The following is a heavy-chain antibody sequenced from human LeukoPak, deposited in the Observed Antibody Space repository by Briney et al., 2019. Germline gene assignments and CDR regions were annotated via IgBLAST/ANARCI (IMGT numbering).Heavy chain of an antibody. CDR3: ARARDYGDISFDS. J-gene: IGHJ4*02. Sequence: SQTLSLTCAISGDSVSSNSAAWNCIRQSPSRCLEWLGRTYYKSKWSTNYAVSVRSRISINPDTSKNQFSLQLNSVTPEDTAVYFCARARDYGDISFDSWGQGTLVTVSS. D-gene: IGHD4-17*01. V-gene: IGHV6-1*01. CDR2: TYYKSKWST. CDR1: GDSVSSNSAA.